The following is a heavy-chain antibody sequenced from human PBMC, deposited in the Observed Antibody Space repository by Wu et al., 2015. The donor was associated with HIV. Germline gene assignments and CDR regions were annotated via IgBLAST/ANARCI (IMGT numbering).Heavy chain of an antibody. CDR1: GGTFSSYA. Sequence: QVQLVQSGAEVKKPGSSVKVSCKASGGTFSSYAISWVRQAPGQGLEWMGGIIPIFGTANYAQKFQGRVTITTDESTSTAYMELSSLRSEGTAVYYCARDRMWQVATFDGGFDYWGQGTLVTVSS. D-gene: IGHD5-12*01. V-gene: IGHV1-69*05. CDR3: ARDRMWQVATFDGGFDY. CDR2: IIPIFGTA. J-gene: IGHJ4*02.